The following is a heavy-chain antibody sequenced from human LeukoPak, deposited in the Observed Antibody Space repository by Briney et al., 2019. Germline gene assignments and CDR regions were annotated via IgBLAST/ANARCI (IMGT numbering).Heavy chain of an antibody. J-gene: IGHJ6*02. D-gene: IGHD3-16*01. CDR3: TMWGGVKSRQYYYYYGMDV. Sequence: GGSLRLSCAASGFTFSSYSMNWVRQAPGKGLEWVSSISSSSSYIYYADSVKGRFTISRDNAKNSLYLQMNSLRAEDTAVYYCTMWGGVKSRQYYYYYGMDVWGQGTTVTVSS. CDR1: GFTFSSYS. CDR2: ISSSSSYI. V-gene: IGHV3-21*03.